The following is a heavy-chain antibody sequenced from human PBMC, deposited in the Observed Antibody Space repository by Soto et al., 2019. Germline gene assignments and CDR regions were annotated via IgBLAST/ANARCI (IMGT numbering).Heavy chain of an antibody. Sequence: GESLKISCQVSGFRFNSYWIGWVRQMPGKGLEWVAIVYPGDFNVRYSPSFEGRVTISADRSITNAFLQWTRLNPSDTGIYFCVRGASGSSGYFDLWGLGTVVTVSS. CDR2: VYPGDFNV. J-gene: IGHJ4*02. CDR3: VRGASGSSGYFDL. CDR1: GFRFNSYW. V-gene: IGHV5-51*01. D-gene: IGHD1-26*01.